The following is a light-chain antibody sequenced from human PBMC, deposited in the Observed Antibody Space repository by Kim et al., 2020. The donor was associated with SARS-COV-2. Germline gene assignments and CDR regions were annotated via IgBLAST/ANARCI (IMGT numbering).Light chain of an antibody. CDR3: QQYGSSPPYT. V-gene: IGKV3-20*01. Sequence: PGERATLSCRAKQSVSSSYLAWYQQKPGQAPRLLIYGASSRATGIPDRFSGSGSGTDFTLTISRLEPEDFAVYYCQQYGSSPPYTFGQGTKLEI. J-gene: IGKJ2*01. CDR2: GAS. CDR1: QSVSSSY.